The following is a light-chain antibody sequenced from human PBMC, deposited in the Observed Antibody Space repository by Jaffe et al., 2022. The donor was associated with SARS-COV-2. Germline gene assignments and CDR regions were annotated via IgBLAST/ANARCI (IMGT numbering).Light chain of an antibody. CDR3: QQYDNWPLT. CDR1: QSVSSR. V-gene: IGKV3-15*01. CDR2: GAS. J-gene: IGKJ1*01. Sequence: EIVMTQSPATLSVSPGERVTLSCRASQSVSSRLAWYQQKPGQAPRLLMYGASTRATGIPATFSGSGSGAEFTLTISSLQSEDFAVYYCQQYDNWPLTFGQGTRVEIK.